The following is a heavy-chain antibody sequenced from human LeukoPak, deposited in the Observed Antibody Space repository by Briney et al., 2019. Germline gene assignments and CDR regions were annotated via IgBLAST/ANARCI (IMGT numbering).Heavy chain of an antibody. CDR2: IYPGDSDT. J-gene: IGHJ5*02. CDR3: ARRDYYGSGSYLFDP. CDR1: GSIFTSYW. Sequence: GASLQISCKGSGSIFTSYWIGWGRQLPGKGLEWMGIIYPGDSDTRYSPSFQGQVTISADKSISTAYLQWSSLKASDTAMYYCARRDYYGSGSYLFDPWGQGTLVTVSS. V-gene: IGHV5-51*01. D-gene: IGHD3-10*01.